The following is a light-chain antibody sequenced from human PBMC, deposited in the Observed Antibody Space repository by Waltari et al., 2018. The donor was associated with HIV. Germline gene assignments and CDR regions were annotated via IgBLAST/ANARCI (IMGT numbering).Light chain of an antibody. J-gene: IGLJ1*01. CDR1: SSNIGSNS. CDR2: TDN. V-gene: IGLV1-47*01. CDR3: AAWDDRLRGYV. Sequence: QSVLTQPPSASGTPGQRVTISCSGSSSNIGSNSVCWFQQLPGTAPKVLIYTDNQRPSGVRDRCSGSKSGTSASLAISGLRSEDEADYFCAAWDDRLRGYVFGTGTKVTVL.